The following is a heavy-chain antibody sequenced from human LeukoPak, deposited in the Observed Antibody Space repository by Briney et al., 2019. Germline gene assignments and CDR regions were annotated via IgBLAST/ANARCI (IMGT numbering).Heavy chain of an antibody. CDR1: GGSIRSYY. Sequence: SETLSLTCTVSGGSIRSYYWSWIRQPPGKGLEWIGYIYYIGSTNYNPSLKSRVTISVDTSKNQFSLKLSSVTAADTAVYYCARHYPMATMNTDYWGQGTLVTVSS. V-gene: IGHV4-59*08. J-gene: IGHJ4*02. CDR2: IYYIGST. D-gene: IGHD5-24*01. CDR3: ARHYPMATMNTDY.